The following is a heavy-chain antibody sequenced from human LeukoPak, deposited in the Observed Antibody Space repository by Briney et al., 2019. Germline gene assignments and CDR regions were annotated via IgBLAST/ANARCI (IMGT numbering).Heavy chain of an antibody. D-gene: IGHD6-13*01. V-gene: IGHV1-3*01. J-gene: IGHJ4*02. CDR2: INAGNGNT. CDR1: GYTFTSYA. Sequence: ASVKVSCKASGYTFTSYAMHWVRQAPGQRLEWMGWINAGNGNTKYSQKFQGRVAITRGTSASTAYMELSSLRSEDTAVYYCARGEKMAAAGDFDYWGQGTLVTVSS. CDR3: ARGEKMAAAGDFDY.